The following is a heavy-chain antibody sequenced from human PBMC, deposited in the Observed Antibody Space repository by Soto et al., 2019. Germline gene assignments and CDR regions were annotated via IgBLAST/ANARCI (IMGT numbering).Heavy chain of an antibody. CDR2: INPNSGGT. V-gene: IGHV1-2*04. CDR3: ARDASIAAAGTYYYYGMDV. D-gene: IGHD6-13*01. CDR1: GYTFTGYY. Sequence: ASVKVSCKASGYTFTGYYMHWVRQAPGQGLEWMGWINPNSGGTNYAQKFQGWVNMTRDTSISTAYMELSRLRSDDTAVYYCARDASIAAAGTYYYYGMDVWGQGTTVTVSS. J-gene: IGHJ6*02.